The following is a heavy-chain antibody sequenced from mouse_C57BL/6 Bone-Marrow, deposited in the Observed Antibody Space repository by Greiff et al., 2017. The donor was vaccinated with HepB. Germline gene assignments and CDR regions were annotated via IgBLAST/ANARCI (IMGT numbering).Heavy chain of an antibody. CDR3: ARDYYGSSSWYFDV. D-gene: IGHD1-1*01. J-gene: IGHJ1*03. CDR2: ISYDGSN. Sequence: EVHLVESGPGLVKPSQSLSLTCSVTGYSITSGYYWNWIRQFPGNKLEWMGYISYDGSNNYNPSLKNRISITRDTSKNQFFLKLNSVTTEDTATYYCARDYYGSSSWYFDVWGTGTTVTVSS. V-gene: IGHV3-6*01. CDR1: GYSITSGYY.